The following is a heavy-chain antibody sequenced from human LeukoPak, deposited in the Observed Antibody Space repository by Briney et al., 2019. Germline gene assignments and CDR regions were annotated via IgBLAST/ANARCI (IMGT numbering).Heavy chain of an antibody. D-gene: IGHD6-19*01. J-gene: IGHJ5*02. CDR2: ISSNGGST. CDR1: GFTFSSYA. Sequence: GGSLRLSCSASGFTFSSYAMHWVRQAPRKGLEYVSAISSNGGSTYYADSVKGRFTISRDNSKNTLYLQMSSLRAEDTAVYYCVKTRYSSGWYGWFDPWGQGTLVTVSS. V-gene: IGHV3-64D*06. CDR3: VKTRYSSGWYGWFDP.